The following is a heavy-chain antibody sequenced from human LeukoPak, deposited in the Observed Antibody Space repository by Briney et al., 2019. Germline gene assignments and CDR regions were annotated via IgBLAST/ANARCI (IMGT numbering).Heavy chain of an antibody. Sequence: SETLPLTCAVYGGSLSGNFWSWIRQPPGKGLEWIGEISHSGSTNYSPSLKSRLTISVDTSKNQFSLRLSSVTAADTAVYYCARGHTLGGYYKQKYYYYGMDVWGQGTTVTVSS. CDR1: GGSLSGNF. V-gene: IGHV4-34*01. CDR3: ARGHTLGGYYKQKYYYYGMDV. CDR2: ISHSGST. J-gene: IGHJ6*02. D-gene: IGHD3-9*01.